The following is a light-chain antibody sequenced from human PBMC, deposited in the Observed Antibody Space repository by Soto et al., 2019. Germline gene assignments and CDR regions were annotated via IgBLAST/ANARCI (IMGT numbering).Light chain of an antibody. CDR1: QSVPGNY. CDR3: QQYTSPPWT. CDR2: GVS. V-gene: IGKV3-20*01. Sequence: EIVLTQSPGTLSLSPGERATLPCRASQSVPGNYLAWLQQKPGQAPRVLIYGVSMRATGIPDRFSGSGSGTDFTLTISRLEPEDFAVYFCQQYTSPPWTLGQGTKVETK. J-gene: IGKJ1*01.